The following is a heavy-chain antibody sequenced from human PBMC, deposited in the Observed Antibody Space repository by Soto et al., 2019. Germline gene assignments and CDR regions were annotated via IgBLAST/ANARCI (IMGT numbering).Heavy chain of an antibody. V-gene: IGHV1-69*13. CDR2: IIPIFGTA. D-gene: IGHD2-2*01. J-gene: IGHJ5*02. CDR1: GGTFSSYA. CDR3: ARGYCSSTSCYGENWFDP. Sequence: SVKVSCKASGGTFSSYAISWVRQAPGQGLEWMGGIIPIFGTANYAQKFQGRDTITADESTSTAYMELSSLRSEDTAVYYCARGYCSSTSCYGENWFDPWGQGTLGTVS.